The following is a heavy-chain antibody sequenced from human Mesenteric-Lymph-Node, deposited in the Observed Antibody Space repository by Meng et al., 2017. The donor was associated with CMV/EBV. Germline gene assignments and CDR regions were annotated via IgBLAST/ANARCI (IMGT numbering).Heavy chain of an antibody. V-gene: IGHV4-34*01. CDR2: INHTGEA. CDR3: ARGRKVDS. Sequence: CAVYGGSFSNYLWSWIRQSPGKGLEWIGDINHTGEATYSPSLKSRVTLSVDTSKNQFSLKLNSVTAADTAVYYCARGRKVDSWGQGTPVTVSS. CDR1: GGSFSNYL. J-gene: IGHJ4*02.